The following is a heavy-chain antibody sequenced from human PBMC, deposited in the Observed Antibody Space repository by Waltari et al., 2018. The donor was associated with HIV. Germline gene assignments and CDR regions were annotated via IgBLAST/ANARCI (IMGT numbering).Heavy chain of an antibody. D-gene: IGHD5-18*01. CDR2: MNPKSDNT. CDR3: ARGGYSYLPGYYYYYYGMDV. Sequence: QVQLVQSGAAVKKPGASVKVSCKASGYTFTSYDINCVRQATGQGREWMGWMNPKSDNTGYAQKFQGRVTMTRNTSISTAYMELSSLRSEDTAVYYCARGGYSYLPGYYYYYYGMDVWGQGTTVTVSS. V-gene: IGHV1-8*01. CDR1: GYTFTSYD. J-gene: IGHJ6*02.